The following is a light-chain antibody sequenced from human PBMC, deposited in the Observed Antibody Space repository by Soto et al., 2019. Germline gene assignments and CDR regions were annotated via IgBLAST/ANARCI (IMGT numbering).Light chain of an antibody. Sequence: QSVLTQPPSVSGSPGQSVTISCAGTSTDSRHYKDVSWYQQRPGKAPKLIIFEVNKRPSGVPDRFSGSKSGNTTSLSVSGLLAEDEADYYCCSYAGSYTYVFGTGTKVTVL. CDR2: EVN. CDR1: STDSRHYKD. V-gene: IGLV2-8*01. CDR3: CSYAGSYTYV. J-gene: IGLJ1*01.